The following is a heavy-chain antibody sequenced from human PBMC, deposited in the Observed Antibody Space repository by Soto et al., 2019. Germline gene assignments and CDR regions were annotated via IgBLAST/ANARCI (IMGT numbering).Heavy chain of an antibody. J-gene: IGHJ6*02. V-gene: IGHV4-30-4*01. CDR1: GGSISSGDYY. D-gene: IGHD1-26*01. Sequence: QVQLQESGPGLVKPSQTLSLTCTVSGGSISSGDYYWSWIRQPPGKGLEWIGYIYYSGSTYYNPSLKSRVTISGDPSKNHFSLKLSSVTAADTAVYYCARAGAGEGYGLDVWGQGTTVTVSS. CDR2: IYYSGST. CDR3: ARAGAGEGYGLDV.